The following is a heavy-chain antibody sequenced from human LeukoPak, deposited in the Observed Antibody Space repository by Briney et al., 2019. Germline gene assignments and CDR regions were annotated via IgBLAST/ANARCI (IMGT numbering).Heavy chain of an antibody. CDR1: GGSISSYY. V-gene: IGHV4-59*08. CDR3: ARGYGSGSYRYYYYGMDV. J-gene: IGHJ6*02. D-gene: IGHD3-10*01. CDR2: IYYSGST. Sequence: SETLSLTCTVPGGSISSYYWSWIRQPPGKGLEWIGYIYYSGSTNYNPSLKSRVTISVDTSKNQFSLKLSSVTAADTAVYYCARGYGSGSYRYYYYGMDVWGQGTTVTVSS.